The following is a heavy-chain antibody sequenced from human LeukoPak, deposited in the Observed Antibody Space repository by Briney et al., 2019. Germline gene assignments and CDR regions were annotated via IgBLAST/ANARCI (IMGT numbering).Heavy chain of an antibody. J-gene: IGHJ4*02. Sequence: ASVKVSCKASGYTFTSYGISWVRQAPGQGLEWMGWINPNSGGTNYAQKFQGRVTMTRDTSISTAYMELSRLRSDDTAVYYCARGLGLGELLYSSGEVYWGQGTLVTVSS. V-gene: IGHV1-2*02. D-gene: IGHD3-10*01. CDR2: INPNSGGT. CDR1: GYTFTSYG. CDR3: ARGLGLGELLYSSGEVY.